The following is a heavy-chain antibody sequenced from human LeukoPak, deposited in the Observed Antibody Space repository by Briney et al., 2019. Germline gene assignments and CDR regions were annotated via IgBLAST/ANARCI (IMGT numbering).Heavy chain of an antibody. D-gene: IGHD5-24*01. V-gene: IGHV3-48*04. J-gene: IGHJ4*02. CDR3: ARDQRDGYNYPDY. Sequence: PGGSLRLSCAASGFTFSSYSMNWVRQAPGKGLEWVSYISSSSSIIYYADSVKGRFTISRDNAKNSLYLQMNSLRAEDTAVYYCARDQRDGYNYPDYWGQGTLVTVSS. CDR2: ISSSSSII. CDR1: GFTFSSYS.